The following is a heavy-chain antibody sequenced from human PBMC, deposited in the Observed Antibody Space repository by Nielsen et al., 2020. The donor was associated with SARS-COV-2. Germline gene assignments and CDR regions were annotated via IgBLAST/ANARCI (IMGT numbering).Heavy chain of an antibody. Sequence: GGSLRLSCAASGFTFDDYAMHWVRQAPGKGLEWVSGISWNSGSIGYADSVKGRFTISRDNAKNSLYLQMNSLRAEDTALYYCAKLPTGIYYGSGSDAFDIWGQGTMVTVSS. V-gene: IGHV3-9*01. CDR1: GFTFDDYA. J-gene: IGHJ3*02. D-gene: IGHD3-10*01. CDR2: ISWNSGSI. CDR3: AKLPTGIYYGSGSDAFDI.